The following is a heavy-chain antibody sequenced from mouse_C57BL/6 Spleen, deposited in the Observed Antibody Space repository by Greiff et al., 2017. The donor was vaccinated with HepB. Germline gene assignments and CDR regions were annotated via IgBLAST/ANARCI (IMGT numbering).Heavy chain of an antibody. D-gene: IGHD2-4*01. J-gene: IGHJ2*01. Sequence: VQLVESGPGLVQPSQSLSITCTVSGFSLTSYGVHWVRQSPGKGLEWLGVIWSGGSTDYNAAFISRLSISKDNSKSQVFFKMNSLQADDTAIYYCARSLPYDYDGGYYFDYWGQGTTLTVSS. CDR3: ARSLPYDYDGGYYFDY. CDR1: GFSLTSYG. V-gene: IGHV2-2*01. CDR2: IWSGGST.